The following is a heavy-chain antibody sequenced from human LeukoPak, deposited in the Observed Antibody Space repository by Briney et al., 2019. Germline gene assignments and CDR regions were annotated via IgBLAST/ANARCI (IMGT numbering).Heavy chain of an antibody. Sequence: GGSLRLSCAASGFTFGSYAMNWVRQAPGKGLEWVSASGTVGDTYYADSVRGRFTISRDNSKGTLDLQMTSLRAEDTAVYCCAMKTPGTHPFDYWGQGTLVTVSP. J-gene: IGHJ4*02. D-gene: IGHD6-13*01. CDR3: AMKTPGTHPFDY. CDR1: GFTFGSYA. CDR2: SGTVGDT. V-gene: IGHV3-23*01.